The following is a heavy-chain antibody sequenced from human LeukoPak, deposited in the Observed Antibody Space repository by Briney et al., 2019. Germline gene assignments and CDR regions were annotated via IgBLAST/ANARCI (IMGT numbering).Heavy chain of an antibody. CDR1: GGSISNSSYY. CDR2: IYYSGST. V-gene: IGHV4-39*07. Sequence: SETLSLTCTVSGGSISNSSYYWGWIRQPPGKGLEWIGNIYYSGSTYYNPSLESRVTMSLDTSKNQLSLKLSSVTAADTAVYYCARSKSSGYYYRLAFDIWGQGTMVTVSS. J-gene: IGHJ3*02. D-gene: IGHD3-22*01. CDR3: ARSKSSGYYYRLAFDI.